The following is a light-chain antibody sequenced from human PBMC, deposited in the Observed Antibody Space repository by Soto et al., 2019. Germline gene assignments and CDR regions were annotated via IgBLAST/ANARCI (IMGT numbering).Light chain of an antibody. CDR3: QQCNTWPWT. V-gene: IGKV3-15*01. J-gene: IGKJ1*01. CDR2: GAS. Sequence: EIVMTQSPATLSVSPGERATLSRRASQSVSSNLAWYQQKPGQAPRLLMYGASTRATGIPARFSGSGSGTEFTLTISSLQSEDFAVYYCQQCNTWPWTFGQGTKVDIK. CDR1: QSVSSN.